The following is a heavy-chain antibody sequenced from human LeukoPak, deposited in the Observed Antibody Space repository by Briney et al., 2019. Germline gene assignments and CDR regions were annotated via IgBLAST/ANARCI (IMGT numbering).Heavy chain of an antibody. CDR1: GGSFSGYY. Sequence: SETLSLTCAVYGGSFSGYYWSWIRQPPGKGLEWIGEIYHSGSTNYNPSLKSRVTISVDTSKNQFSLKLSSVTAADTAVYYCARGENSYGSDYWGQGTLVTVSS. V-gene: IGHV4-34*01. CDR3: ARGENSYGSDY. CDR2: IYHSGST. J-gene: IGHJ4*02. D-gene: IGHD5-18*01.